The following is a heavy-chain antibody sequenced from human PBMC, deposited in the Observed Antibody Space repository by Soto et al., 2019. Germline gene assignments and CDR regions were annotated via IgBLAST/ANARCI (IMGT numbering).Heavy chain of an antibody. D-gene: IGHD6-13*01. CDR3: ARGKRVWYSSSFNWFDP. J-gene: IGHJ5*02. CDR1: GGSFSGYY. Sequence: QVQLQQWGAGLLKPSETLSLTCAVYGGSFSGYYWSWIRQPPGKGLEWIGEINHSGSTNYNPSLKSRLTISVDTSKNQFSLKLSSVTAADTAVYYCARGKRVWYSSSFNWFDPWGQGTLVTVSS. CDR2: INHSGST. V-gene: IGHV4-34*01.